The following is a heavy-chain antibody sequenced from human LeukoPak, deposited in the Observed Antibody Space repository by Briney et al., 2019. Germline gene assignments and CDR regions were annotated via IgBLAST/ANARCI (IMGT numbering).Heavy chain of an antibody. J-gene: IGHJ4*02. CDR3: ARDPSNTSGWYIYFDY. CDR1: GYTFKNYA. CDR2: ISTYNGDT. Sequence: ASVKVSCRASGYTFKNYAISWVRQAPGQGLEWMGWISTYNGDTKYAQKFQGRVTMTTDTSTSTAYMELRSLRSDDTAVYYCARDPSNTSGWYIYFDYWGQGALVTVSS. D-gene: IGHD6-19*01. V-gene: IGHV1-18*01.